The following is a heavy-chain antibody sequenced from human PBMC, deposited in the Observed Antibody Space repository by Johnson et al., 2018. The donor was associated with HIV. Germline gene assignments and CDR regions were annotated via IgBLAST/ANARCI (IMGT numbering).Heavy chain of an antibody. D-gene: IGHD3-3*01. CDR2: IRYDGSNK. J-gene: IGHJ3*02. CDR3: ARDGLRLGVVSAFDI. Sequence: QVQLVESGGGVVQPGGSLRLSCAASGFIFTSYGMHWVRQAPGKGLEWVTFIRYDGSNKYYAKTVKGRFTISRDNSKNTLYLQMNSLRADDTAVYYCARDGLRLGVVSAFDIWGKGTMVTVSS. V-gene: IGHV3-30*02. CDR1: GFIFTSYG.